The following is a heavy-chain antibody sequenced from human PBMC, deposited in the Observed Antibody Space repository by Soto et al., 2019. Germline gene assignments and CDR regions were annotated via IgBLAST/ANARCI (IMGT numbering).Heavy chain of an antibody. CDR3: AKDLDYGDHVSPIPV. CDR1: GFTFSSYA. CDR2: ISGSGGST. Sequence: GGSLRLSCAASGFTFSSYAMSWVRQAPGKGLEWVSAISGSGGSTYYADSVKGRFTISRDNSKNTLYLQMNSLRAEDTAVYYCAKDLDYGDHVSPIPVWGQGTLVTVSS. D-gene: IGHD4-17*01. V-gene: IGHV3-23*01. J-gene: IGHJ4*02.